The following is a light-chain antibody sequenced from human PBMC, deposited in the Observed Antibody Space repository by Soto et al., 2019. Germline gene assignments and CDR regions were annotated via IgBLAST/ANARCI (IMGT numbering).Light chain of an antibody. J-gene: IGLJ3*02. Sequence: QSALTQPPSASGTPGQRVTISCSGSSSNIGRDTVNWYQQLPGMAPKLLIYGNDRRPSGVPDRFSGSKSGTSASLAISGLQFEDEADYYCAAWDGSLNGWVFGGGTKLTVL. V-gene: IGLV1-44*01. CDR2: GND. CDR1: SSNIGRDT. CDR3: AAWDGSLNGWV.